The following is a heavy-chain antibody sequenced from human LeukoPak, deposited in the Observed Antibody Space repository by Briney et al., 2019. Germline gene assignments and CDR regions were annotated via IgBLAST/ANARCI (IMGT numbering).Heavy chain of an antibody. CDR2: INGDGSER. J-gene: IGHJ5*02. Sequence: GGSLRLSCAASKFTFTTSWMTWVRQAPGKGLERVANINGDGSERTYVDSVKGRFTVSRDNAKNSLYLQMNSLRVDDTAVYYCARDNAYNWFDPWGQGTLVTVSS. CDR3: ARDNAYNWFDP. CDR1: KFTFTTSW. V-gene: IGHV3-7*01.